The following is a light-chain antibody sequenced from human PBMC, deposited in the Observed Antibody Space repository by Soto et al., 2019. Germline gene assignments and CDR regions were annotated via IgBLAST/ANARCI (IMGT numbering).Light chain of an antibody. CDR2: KAS. Sequence: DIQMTQSPSALSASVGDRVTITCRASQTIRSWLAWYQKKPGKAPNLLIQKASTLQSGVPSRFSGSGSGTEFTLTISGLEPEDFAVYYCQQRYGWPPLTFGGGTRVEIK. V-gene: IGKV1-5*03. CDR1: QTIRSW. CDR3: QQRYGWPPLT. J-gene: IGKJ4*01.